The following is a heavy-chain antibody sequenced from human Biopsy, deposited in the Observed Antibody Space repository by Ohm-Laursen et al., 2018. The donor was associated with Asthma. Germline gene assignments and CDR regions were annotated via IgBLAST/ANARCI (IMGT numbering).Heavy chain of an antibody. D-gene: IGHD1-26*01. CDR1: GSTFADYA. Sequence: SLSLSCAASGSTFADYAMHWVRQAPGKGLEWVSGISWNSGSIGDADSVKGRFTISRDNAKNSLYLQMNSLRAEDTALYYCAKGEWELLEANFDYWGQGTLVTVSS. CDR2: ISWNSGSI. V-gene: IGHV3-9*01. J-gene: IGHJ4*02. CDR3: AKGEWELLEANFDY.